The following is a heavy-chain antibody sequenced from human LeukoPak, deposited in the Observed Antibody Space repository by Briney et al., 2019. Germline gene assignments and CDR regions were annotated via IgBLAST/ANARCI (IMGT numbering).Heavy chain of an antibody. V-gene: IGHV3-23*01. J-gene: IGHJ4*02. D-gene: IGHD2-2*01. CDR2: ISGGGGST. Sequence: QPGGSLRLSCAASGFTFSSYAMSWVRQAPGKVLEWGSAISGGGGSTYYADSVKGRFTISRDNSKNTLHLQMNSLRAEDTAVYYCAKRLAGVVPAANVFDYWGQGTLVTVSS. CDR3: AKRLAGVVPAANVFDY. CDR1: GFTFSSYA.